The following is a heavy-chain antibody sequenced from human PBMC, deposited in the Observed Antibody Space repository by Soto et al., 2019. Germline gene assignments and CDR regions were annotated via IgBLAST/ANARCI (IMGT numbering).Heavy chain of an antibody. CDR1: GFTFSSYG. J-gene: IGHJ6*03. V-gene: IGHV3-30*18. CDR3: AKDVSSTSHYMDV. D-gene: IGHD2-2*01. Sequence: GGSLRLSCAASGFTFSSYGMHWVRQAPGKGLEWVAVISYDGSNKYYADSVKGRFTISRDNSKNTLYLQMNSLRAEDTAVYYCAKDVSSTSHYMDVWGKGTTVTVSS. CDR2: ISYDGSNK.